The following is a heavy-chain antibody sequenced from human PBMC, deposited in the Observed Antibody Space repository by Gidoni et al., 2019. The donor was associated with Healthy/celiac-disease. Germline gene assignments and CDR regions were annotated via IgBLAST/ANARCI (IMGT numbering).Heavy chain of an antibody. J-gene: IGHJ4*02. CDR3: AKGGAGYSGYDSPLFDY. V-gene: IGHV3-30*18. Sequence: QVQLVESGGGVVQPGRSLRLSCAASGFTFSSYGMHWVRQAPGKGLEGVAVISYDGSNKYYADSVKGRFTITRDNSKNTLYLQMNSLRAEDTAVYYCAKGGAGYSGYDSPLFDYWGQGTLVTVSS. CDR1: GFTFSSYG. CDR2: ISYDGSNK. D-gene: IGHD5-12*01.